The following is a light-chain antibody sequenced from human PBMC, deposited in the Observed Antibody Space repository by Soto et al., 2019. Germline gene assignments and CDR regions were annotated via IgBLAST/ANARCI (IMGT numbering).Light chain of an antibody. CDR1: SGHSSYA. J-gene: IGLJ1*01. CDR2: LNSDGSH. Sequence: QSVLTQSPSASASLGASVKLTCTLSSGHSSYAIAWHQQQPEKGPRYLMKLNSDGSHSKGDGIPDRFSGSSSGAERYLNISSLQSEDEADYYCQTWGTGPFVFGTGTKLTVL. CDR3: QTWGTGPFV. V-gene: IGLV4-69*01.